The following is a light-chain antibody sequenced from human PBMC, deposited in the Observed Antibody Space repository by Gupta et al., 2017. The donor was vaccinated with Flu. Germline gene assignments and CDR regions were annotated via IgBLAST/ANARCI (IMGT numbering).Light chain of an antibody. V-gene: IGLV2-8*01. CDR2: EVK. Sequence: QSALPQPPSASGSSGQSVTIPCSGTSSDVGHYNYVSWYQHHPGNAPKLIIYEVKKRPSGVPDRFSGSKSGNTASLTVSMLQAEDETTYYCSSYAGGNLVVFGGGTKLTVL. CDR1: SSDVGHYNY. J-gene: IGLJ2*01. CDR3: SSYAGGNLVV.